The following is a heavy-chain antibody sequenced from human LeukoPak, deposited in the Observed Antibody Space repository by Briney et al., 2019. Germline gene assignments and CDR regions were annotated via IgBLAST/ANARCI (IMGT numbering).Heavy chain of an antibody. CDR2: IYYSGST. Sequence: SETLSLTCTVSGGSISSYYWSWIRQPPGKGLEWIGYIYYSGSTNYNPSLKSRVTISVDMSKNQFSLKLSSVTAADTAVYYCARGAYGLLDYWGQGTLVTVSS. J-gene: IGHJ4*02. CDR1: GGSISSYY. D-gene: IGHD5-12*01. V-gene: IGHV4-59*01. CDR3: ARGAYGLLDY.